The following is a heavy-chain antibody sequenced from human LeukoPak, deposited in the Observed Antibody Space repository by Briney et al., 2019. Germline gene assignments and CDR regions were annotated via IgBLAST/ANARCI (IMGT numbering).Heavy chain of an antibody. D-gene: IGHD3-3*01. CDR2: ITMSSTFI. J-gene: IGHJ4*02. Sequence: GGSLRLSCAASGFTFSVYHMHWVRQAPGKGLEWVSSITMSSTFIYYADSVKGRFTISRDNAKNSVFLQMNSLRAEDTAVYYCARVFRDYYFDFWGQGALVTVSS. V-gene: IGHV3-21*01. CDR3: ARVFRDYYFDF. CDR1: GFTFSVYH.